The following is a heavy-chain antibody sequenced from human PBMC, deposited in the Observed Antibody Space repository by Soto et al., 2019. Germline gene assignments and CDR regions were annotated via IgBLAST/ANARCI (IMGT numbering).Heavy chain of an antibody. V-gene: IGHV4-61*01. CDR1: GASVSSETNF. Sequence: SETLSLTCRVSGASVSSETNFWTWFRQPPGKGLEWIGYVYRTGITNSNPALTSRVTVSADRSKNQFSLRLRSVAAADTAVYYCVREDMSGIYYFDYWGPGIQVTVSS. CDR2: VYRTGIT. CDR3: VREDMSGIYYFDY. D-gene: IGHD1-26*01. J-gene: IGHJ4*02.